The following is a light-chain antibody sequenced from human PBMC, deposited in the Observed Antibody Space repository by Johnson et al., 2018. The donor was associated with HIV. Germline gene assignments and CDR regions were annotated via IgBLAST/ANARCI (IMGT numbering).Light chain of an antibody. CDR1: TSNIGNNY. CDR2: DNN. J-gene: IGLJ1*01. Sequence: QAVLTQPPSVSAAPGQNVTISCSGSTSNIGNNYVSWYQQLPGTAPKLLIYDNNNRPSGIPDRFSGSKSCTSATLGLTGRQTGDEADYYGGTWDSSLSADFVFGTGTEVTVL. V-gene: IGLV1-51*01. CDR3: GTWDSSLSADFV.